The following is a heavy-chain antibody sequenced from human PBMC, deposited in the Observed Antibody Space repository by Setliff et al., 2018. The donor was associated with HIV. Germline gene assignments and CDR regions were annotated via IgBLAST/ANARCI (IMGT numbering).Heavy chain of an antibody. D-gene: IGHD5-12*01. J-gene: IGHJ4*02. Sequence: GASVKVSCKASGYTFTSYGISWVRQAPGQGLEWMGWISGYNGNTNYAQKLQGRVTMTTDTSTSTADMELRSLRSDDTAVYYCAIDVIGGWLRPMPDFWGPGTLVTVSS. CDR2: ISGYNGNT. V-gene: IGHV1-18*01. CDR1: GYTFTSYG. CDR3: AIDVIGGWLRPMPDF.